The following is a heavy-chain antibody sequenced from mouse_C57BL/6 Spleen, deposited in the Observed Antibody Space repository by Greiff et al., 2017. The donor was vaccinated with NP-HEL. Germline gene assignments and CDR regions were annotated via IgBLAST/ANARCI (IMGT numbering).Heavy chain of an antibody. D-gene: IGHD2-4*01. Sequence: EVQLVESGGGLVQPGGSLSLSCAASGFTFTDYYMSWVRQPPGKALEWLGFIRNKANGYTTEYSASVKGLFTISRDNSQSILYLQMNALRAEDSATYYYARADYGGYYYAMDYWGQGTSVTVSS. V-gene: IGHV7-3*01. CDR3: ARADYGGYYYAMDY. CDR1: GFTFTDYY. CDR2: IRNKANGYTT. J-gene: IGHJ4*01.